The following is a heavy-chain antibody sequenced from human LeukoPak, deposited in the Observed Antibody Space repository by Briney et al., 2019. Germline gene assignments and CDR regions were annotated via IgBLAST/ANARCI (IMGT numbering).Heavy chain of an antibody. CDR3: AKVGPYDSSGYYFTFQH. CDR1: GFTVSSSY. CDR2: IYSGGST. Sequence: GGSLRLSCAASGFTVSSSYMNWVRQAPGKGLEWVSVIYSGGSTYYADSVKGRFTISRDNSKNTLYLQMNSLRAEDTAVYYCAKVGPYDSSGYYFTFQHWGQGTLVTVSS. V-gene: IGHV3-53*01. J-gene: IGHJ1*01. D-gene: IGHD3-22*01.